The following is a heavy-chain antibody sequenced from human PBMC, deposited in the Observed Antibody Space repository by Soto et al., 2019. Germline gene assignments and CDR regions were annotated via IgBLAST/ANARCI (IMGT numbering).Heavy chain of an antibody. CDR2: INPNSGST. CDR3: ASDNNPLGYSYGLGPFDI. Sequence: ASVNVACKASGYTFTGYYMHWVRQAPGQGLEWMGWINPNSGSTNYAQKFQGRVTITRDTSTSTAYMELSSLRSEDTAVYYCASDNNPLGYSYGLGPFDIWGQGIMVTVSS. J-gene: IGHJ3*02. CDR1: GYTFTGYY. D-gene: IGHD5-18*01. V-gene: IGHV1-2*02.